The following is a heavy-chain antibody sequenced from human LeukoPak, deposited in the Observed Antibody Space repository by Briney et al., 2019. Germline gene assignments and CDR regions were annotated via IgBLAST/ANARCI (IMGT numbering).Heavy chain of an antibody. J-gene: IGHJ5*02. CDR2: ISAYNGNT. CDR1: GYTFTDYY. D-gene: IGHD3-10*01. Sequence: GASVKVSCKASGYTFTDYYVHWVRQAPGEGLEWMGWISAYNGNTNYAQKLQGRVTMTTDTSTSTAYMELRSLRSDDTAVYYCARDLAGSAYNWFDPWGQGTLVTVSS. CDR3: ARDLAGSAYNWFDP. V-gene: IGHV1-18*04.